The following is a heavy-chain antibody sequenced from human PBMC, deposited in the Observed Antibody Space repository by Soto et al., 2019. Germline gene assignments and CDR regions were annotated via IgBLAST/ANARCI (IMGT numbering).Heavy chain of an antibody. CDR1: GFFISSGNY. J-gene: IGHJ3*01. CDR3: ARARWYDAFDV. CDR2: TFHGGNT. V-gene: IGHV4-38-2*01. Sequence: SETLSLTCAVSGFFISSGNYWGWIRKPPGKGLEWIGSTFHGGNTYYNPSLKSRVTISVDMSKNQFSLKLNSVTAADTAVYYCARARWYDAFDVWGQGTVVTVSS. D-gene: IGHD2-15*01.